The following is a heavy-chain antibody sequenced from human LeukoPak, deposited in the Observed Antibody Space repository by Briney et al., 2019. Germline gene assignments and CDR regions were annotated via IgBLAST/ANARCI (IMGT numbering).Heavy chain of an antibody. CDR2: IYYSGST. D-gene: IGHD1-26*01. Sequence: SETPSLTCTVSGGSISSSSYYWGWIRQPPGKGLEWIGSIYYSGSTYYNPSLKSRVTISVDTSKNQLSLKLSSVTAADTAVFYCARESYSGRTFDYWGQGTLVTVSS. J-gene: IGHJ4*02. CDR1: GGSISSSSYY. CDR3: ARESYSGRTFDY. V-gene: IGHV4-39*02.